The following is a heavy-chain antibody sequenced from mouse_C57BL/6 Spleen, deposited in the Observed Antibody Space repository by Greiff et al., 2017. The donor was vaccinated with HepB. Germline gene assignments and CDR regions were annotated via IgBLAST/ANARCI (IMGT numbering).Heavy chain of an antibody. Sequence: VQLQQPGAELVRPGSSVKLSCKASGYTFTSYWMHWVKQRPIQGLEWIGNIDPSDSETHYNQKFKDKATLTVDKSSSTAYMQLSSLTSEDSAVYYCARAGLRPYFDYWGQGTTLTVSS. D-gene: IGHD3-1*01. CDR3: ARAGLRPYFDY. CDR1: GYTFTSYW. CDR2: IDPSDSET. V-gene: IGHV1-52*01. J-gene: IGHJ2*01.